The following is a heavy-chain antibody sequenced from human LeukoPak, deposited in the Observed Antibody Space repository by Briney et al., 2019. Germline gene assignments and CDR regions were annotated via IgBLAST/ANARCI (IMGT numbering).Heavy chain of an antibody. V-gene: IGHV4-34*01. Sequence: PSETLSLTCAVYGGSFSNYYWTWIRQPPGKGLEWIGAIDHSGSSHYNPSLKSRVTISVDTSKNQLSLKLSSVTAADTAVYYCARGLEDRIPIFGVVKFYYFDFWGQGTLVTVSS. CDR3: ARGLEDRIPIFGVVKFYYFDF. CDR1: GGSFSNYY. J-gene: IGHJ4*02. D-gene: IGHD3-3*01. CDR2: IDHSGSS.